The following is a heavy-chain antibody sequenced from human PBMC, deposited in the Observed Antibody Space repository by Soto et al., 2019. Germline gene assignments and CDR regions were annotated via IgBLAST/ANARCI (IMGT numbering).Heavy chain of an antibody. Sequence: ASVTGSCKASGYTFTGDYMHWVRQAPGQGLEWMGWINPNSGGTNYAQKFQGWVTMTRDTSISTAYMELSRLRSDDTAVYYCARAPELGGGYDYGDSDDAFDIWGQGTMVTVSS. CDR1: GYTFTGDY. D-gene: IGHD4-17*01. J-gene: IGHJ3*02. V-gene: IGHV1-2*04. CDR2: INPNSGGT. CDR3: ARAPELGGGYDYGDSDDAFDI.